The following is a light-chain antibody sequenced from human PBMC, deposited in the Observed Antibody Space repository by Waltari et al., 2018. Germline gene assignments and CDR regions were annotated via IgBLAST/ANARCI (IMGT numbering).Light chain of an antibody. Sequence: EILMTQSPATLSVSPGERATLSCRASQSVSNKLAWYQQEPGQAPRLLTDGASTRATGIPARFSGSGSGTEFTLTISSMQSEDFAVYYCHQYDNWPLTFGQGTKVEIK. CDR1: QSVSNK. CDR2: GAS. V-gene: IGKV3-15*01. CDR3: HQYDNWPLT. J-gene: IGKJ1*01.